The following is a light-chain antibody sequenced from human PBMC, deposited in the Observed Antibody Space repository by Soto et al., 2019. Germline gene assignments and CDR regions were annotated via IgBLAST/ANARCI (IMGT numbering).Light chain of an antibody. Sequence: DIQMTQSPSTLSTSLGDRVTITCRASQSISSWLAWYQQKPGKAPKLLISKASSLESGVPSRFSGSGSGTEFTLTISSLQPDDFATYYCQQYNSYPWTFGQGTKVEIK. CDR2: KAS. J-gene: IGKJ1*01. V-gene: IGKV1-5*03. CDR3: QQYNSYPWT. CDR1: QSISSW.